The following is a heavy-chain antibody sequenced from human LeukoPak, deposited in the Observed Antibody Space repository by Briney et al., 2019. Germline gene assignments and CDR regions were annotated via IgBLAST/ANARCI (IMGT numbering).Heavy chain of an antibody. J-gene: IGHJ4*02. D-gene: IGHD3-10*01. CDR1: GFTSSSFW. V-gene: IGHV3-7*01. CDR2: IKQDGSEK. CDR3: ARQRGSGSYSDY. Sequence: PGGSLRLSCAASGFTSSSFWISWVRQAPGEGLEWVANIKQDGSEKYYVDSVKGPFTISRDNAKNSLYLQMNSLRAEDTAVYYCARQRGSGSYSDYWGQGTLVTVSS.